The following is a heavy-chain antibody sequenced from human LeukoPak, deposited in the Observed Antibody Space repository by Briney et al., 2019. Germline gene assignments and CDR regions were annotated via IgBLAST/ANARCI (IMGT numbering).Heavy chain of an antibody. D-gene: IGHD3-3*01. Sequence: SETLSLTCGVYGGPFSGYYWSWIRQPPGKGLEWIGEINHSESTSYNPSLKSRGTISVDTSKHQFSLKLSSVTAADTAVYYCARAKLYMDFWSNAFDIWAQGTMVTVSS. CDR3: ARAKLYMDFWSNAFDI. J-gene: IGHJ3*02. CDR2: INHSEST. V-gene: IGHV4-34*01. CDR1: GGPFSGYY.